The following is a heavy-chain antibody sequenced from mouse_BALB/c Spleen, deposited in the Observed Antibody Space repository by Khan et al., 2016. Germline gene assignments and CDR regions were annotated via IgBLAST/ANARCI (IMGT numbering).Heavy chain of an antibody. CDR1: GFNIKDTY. V-gene: IGHV14-3*02. CDR3: ARSRYDYDVGFAY. Sequence: VQLQQSGAELVKPGASVKLSCTASGFNIKDTYMHWVKQRPEQGLEWIGRIDPANGNTKYDPKFQGKATITADTSSNTAYLQLSSLTSEDTAVXYSARSRYDYDVGFAYWGQGTLVTVSA. D-gene: IGHD2-4*01. CDR2: IDPANGNT. J-gene: IGHJ3*01.